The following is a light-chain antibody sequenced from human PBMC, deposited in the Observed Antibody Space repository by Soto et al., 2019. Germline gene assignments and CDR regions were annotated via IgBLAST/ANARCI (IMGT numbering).Light chain of an antibody. CDR3: QQYGTSPPT. V-gene: IGKV3-20*01. J-gene: IGKJ1*01. CDR2: GAS. Sequence: IVLTNSPGTLSSSPWEGVTLSCRASQSVSRSYLAWYQHNPGQAPRLLMYGASSRAIGIPDRFSGGGSGTDFTLTISRLEPEDCAVYCCQQYGTSPPTFGQGTKVDIK. CDR1: QSVSRSY.